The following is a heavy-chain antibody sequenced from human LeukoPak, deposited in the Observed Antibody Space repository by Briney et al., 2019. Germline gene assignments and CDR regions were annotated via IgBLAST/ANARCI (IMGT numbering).Heavy chain of an antibody. D-gene: IGHD6-13*01. Sequence: GASRQFSGEGSGSIFSSDWIRGVRALGGKGLEGMGRFDASDSYTNYSPSFEGHVTISADKSTSTAYLQRSSLKASDTAMYYCAGHLRVGIAAAGFDPWGQGTLVTVSS. CDR1: GSIFSSDW. V-gene: IGHV5-10-1*01. CDR2: FDASDSYT. CDR3: AGHLRVGIAAAGFDP. J-gene: IGHJ5*02.